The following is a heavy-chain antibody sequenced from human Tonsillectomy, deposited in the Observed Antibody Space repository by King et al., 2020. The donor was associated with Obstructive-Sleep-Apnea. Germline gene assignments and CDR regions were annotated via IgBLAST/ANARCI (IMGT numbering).Heavy chain of an antibody. Sequence: QLQESGPGLVKPSQTLSLTCTDSGGSISSGDYYWSWIRQPPGKGLEWIGYIYYSGSTSYNPSLKSRLTISADTSKNQFSLKLSSVTAADTAVYYCARSDYFDTSGYLVWGQGTLVTVSS. V-gene: IGHV4-30-4*01. CDR2: IYYSGST. CDR3: ARSDYFDTSGYLV. J-gene: IGHJ4*02. D-gene: IGHD3-22*01. CDR1: GGSISSGDYY.